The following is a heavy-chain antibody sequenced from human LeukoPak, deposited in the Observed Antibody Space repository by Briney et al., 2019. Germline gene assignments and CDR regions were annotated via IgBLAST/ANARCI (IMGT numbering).Heavy chain of an antibody. D-gene: IGHD4/OR15-4a*01. CDR1: GGSISRYY. Sequence: SETLSLTCTVSGGSISRYYWSWIRQPPGKGLEWIGYIYYSGSTNYNPSLKSRVTISVDTSKSQFSLRLSSVTAADTAVYYCARELTYADYWGQGTLVTVSS. J-gene: IGHJ4*02. V-gene: IGHV4-59*01. CDR2: IYYSGST. CDR3: ARELTYADY.